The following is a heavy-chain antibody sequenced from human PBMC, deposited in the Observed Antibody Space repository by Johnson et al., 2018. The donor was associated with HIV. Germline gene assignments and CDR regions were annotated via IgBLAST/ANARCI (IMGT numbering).Heavy chain of an antibody. V-gene: IGHV3-30*04. D-gene: IGHD6-13*01. Sequence: VQLVESGGGVVQPGRSLRLSCAASGFTFSSYAMHWVRQAPGKGLEWVAVLSYDGTNKHYADSGKGRFTISRDNSKHTLFLQMNSLRAEDTAVYYCAKDAAAAALRAFDNWGQGTMVTVSS. CDR1: GFTFSSYA. CDR2: LSYDGTNK. CDR3: AKDAAAAALRAFDN. J-gene: IGHJ3*02.